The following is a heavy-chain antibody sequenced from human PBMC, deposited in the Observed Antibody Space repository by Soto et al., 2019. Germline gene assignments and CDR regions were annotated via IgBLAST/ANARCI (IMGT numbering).Heavy chain of an antibody. D-gene: IGHD2-8*01. J-gene: IGHJ4*02. CDR2: ISYDGSNK. CDR1: GFTFSSYG. Sequence: PGGSLRLSCAASGFTFSSYGMHWVRQAPGKGLEWVAVISYDGSNKYYADYVKGRFTISRDNSKNTLYLQMNSLRAEDTVVYYCAKEGINGVCPDYWGQGTLVTVSS. V-gene: IGHV3-30*18. CDR3: AKEGINGVCPDY.